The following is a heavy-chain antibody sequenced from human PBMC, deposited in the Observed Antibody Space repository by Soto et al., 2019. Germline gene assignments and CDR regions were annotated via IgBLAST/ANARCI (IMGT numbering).Heavy chain of an antibody. V-gene: IGHV3-74*01. CDR3: ARNQQQLGAEYFQH. D-gene: IGHD6-13*01. J-gene: IGHJ1*01. CDR2: INSDGSSA. CDR1: GFTFSSYW. Sequence: GGSLRLSCAASGFTFSSYWMHWVRQAPGKGLVWVSRINSDGSSASYADSVKGRFTISRDNAKNTLYLQMNSLRAEDTAVYYCARNQQQLGAEYFQHWGQGTLVTVS.